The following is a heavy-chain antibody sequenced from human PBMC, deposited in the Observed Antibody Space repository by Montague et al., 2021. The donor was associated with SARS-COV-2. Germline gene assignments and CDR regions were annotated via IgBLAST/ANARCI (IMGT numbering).Heavy chain of an antibody. J-gene: IGHJ3*01. D-gene: IGHD3-3*01. CDR3: ARGQVTISGVLIFIPAAGHLDG. CDR2: VSRPVSA. V-gene: IGHV4-34*01. CDR1: SQWVVVEL. Sequence: SETLSLTCAGDSQWVVVELRSRTEEYTSEVQAHERDVSRPVSANNNPSLKGRVTLSRDTSKNQFSLKLQSVTPADTAVYYCARGQVTISGVLIFIPAAGHLDGWGPGTSVTVSS.